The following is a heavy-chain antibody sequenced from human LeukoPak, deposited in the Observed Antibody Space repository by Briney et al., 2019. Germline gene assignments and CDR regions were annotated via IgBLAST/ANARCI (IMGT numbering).Heavy chain of an antibody. D-gene: IGHD3-22*01. CDR3: TRVGTSGYTADY. V-gene: IGHV3-48*04. CDR2: ISSTSRNI. Sequence: GGSLRLSCAASGFTFSSYAMSWVRQAPGKGLEWISYISSTSRNIYFADSVKGRFTISRDNAQNSVSLQMNSLRAEDTAVYFCTRVGTSGYTADYWGQGTRVTVSS. J-gene: IGHJ4*02. CDR1: GFTFSSYA.